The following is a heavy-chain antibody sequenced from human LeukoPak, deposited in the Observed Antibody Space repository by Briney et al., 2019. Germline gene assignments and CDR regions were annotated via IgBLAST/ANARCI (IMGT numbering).Heavy chain of an antibody. D-gene: IGHD1-26*01. CDR2: IYYSGST. V-gene: IGHV4-59*12. CDR1: GGSISSYY. Sequence: SETLSLTCTVSGGSISSYYWSWIRQPPGKGLEWIGYIYYSGSTNYNPSLKSRVTISVDRSKNQFSLKLSPVTAADTAVYYCARAGGSYSNPFDYWGQGTLVTVSS. J-gene: IGHJ4*02. CDR3: ARAGGSYSNPFDY.